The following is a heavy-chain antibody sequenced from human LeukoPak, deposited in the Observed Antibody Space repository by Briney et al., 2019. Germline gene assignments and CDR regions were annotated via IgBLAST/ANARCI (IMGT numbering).Heavy chain of an antibody. V-gene: IGHV3-15*04. Sequence: GGSLRLSCAASAPTFRNAFINWVRQAPGKGLEWVGRIESKADGGTTDYAAPLKGRITISRDDSENTLYLDMNNVKVEDTGVYYCTTSHGITVFGGVTDYWGQGALVIVSS. CDR3: TTSHGITVFGGVTDY. CDR2: IESKADGGTT. CDR1: APTFRNAF. J-gene: IGHJ4*02. D-gene: IGHD3-3*01.